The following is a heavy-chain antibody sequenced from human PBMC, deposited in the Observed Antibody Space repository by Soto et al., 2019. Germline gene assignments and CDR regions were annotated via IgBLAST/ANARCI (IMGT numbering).Heavy chain of an antibody. J-gene: IGHJ1*01. D-gene: IGHD6-19*01. V-gene: IGHV4-61*01. CDR3: ARGDKYSSGSEYFQH. CDR1: GGSVSSGSYY. CDR2: IYYSGST. Sequence: PSETLSLTCTVSGGSVSSGSYYWSWIRQPPGKGLEWIGYIYYSGSTNYNPSLKSRVTISVDTSKNQFSLKLSSVTAADTAVYYCARGDKYSSGSEYFQHWGQGTLVTVSS.